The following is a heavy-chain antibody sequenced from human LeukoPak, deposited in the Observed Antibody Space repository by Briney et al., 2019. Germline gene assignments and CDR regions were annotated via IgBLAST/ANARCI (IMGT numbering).Heavy chain of an antibody. CDR1: GFTLSSYA. Sequence: GGSLRLSRAASGFTLSSYALSWVRQAPGKGLEWVSAISGSGGSTYYADSVKGRFTISRDNSKNTLYLQMNSLRAEDTAVYYCAKRRDYGSGRGNWFDPWGQGTLVTVSS. CDR3: AKRRDYGSGRGNWFDP. D-gene: IGHD3-10*01. CDR2: ISGSGGST. V-gene: IGHV3-23*01. J-gene: IGHJ5*02.